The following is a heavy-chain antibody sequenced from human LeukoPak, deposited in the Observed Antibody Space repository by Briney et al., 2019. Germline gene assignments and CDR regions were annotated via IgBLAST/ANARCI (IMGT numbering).Heavy chain of an antibody. CDR2: IYYSGST. V-gene: IGHV4-59*12. D-gene: IGHD2-2*01. CDR1: GGPISYYY. Sequence: SETLSLTCTVSGGPISYYYWSWIRQPPGKGLEWIGYIYYSGSTNYNPSLKSRVTISVDTSKNQFSLKLSSVTAADTAVYYCARGLLSDCSSTSCYEVRFDPWGQGTLVTVSS. J-gene: IGHJ5*02. CDR3: ARGLLSDCSSTSCYEVRFDP.